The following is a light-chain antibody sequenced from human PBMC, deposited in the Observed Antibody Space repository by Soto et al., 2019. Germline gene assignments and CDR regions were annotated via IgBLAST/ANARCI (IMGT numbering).Light chain of an antibody. Sequence: QSVLTQPASVSGSLGQSITISCTGTSSDVGAYNYASWYQQQPGKAPKLMISEVSNRPSGVSNRFSGSKSGNTASLIISGLQAEDEADYHCCSFTSITPYLFGTGTKVTVL. V-gene: IGLV2-14*01. CDR1: SSDVGAYNY. J-gene: IGLJ1*01. CDR3: CSFTSITPYL. CDR2: EVS.